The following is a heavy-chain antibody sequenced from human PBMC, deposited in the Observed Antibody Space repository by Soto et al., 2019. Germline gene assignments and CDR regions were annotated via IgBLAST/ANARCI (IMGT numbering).Heavy chain of an antibody. Sequence: QVQLVQSGAEVKKPGSSVKVSCKASGGTFSSYAISWVRQAPGQGLEWMGGIIPIFGTANYAQKFQGRVTITADESTSKAYMELSSLRSEDTAVYYCAREDDRSSWYYFDYWGQGTLVTVSS. V-gene: IGHV1-69*12. J-gene: IGHJ4*02. D-gene: IGHD6-13*01. CDR3: AREDDRSSWYYFDY. CDR2: IIPIFGTA. CDR1: GGTFSSYA.